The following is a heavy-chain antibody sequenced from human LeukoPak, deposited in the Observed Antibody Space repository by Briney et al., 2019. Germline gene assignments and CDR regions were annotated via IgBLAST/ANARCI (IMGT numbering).Heavy chain of an antibody. CDR2: ISRDGGST. V-gene: IGHV3-43*02. CDR3: AKDIAKMDSSSWYRSYYYYYGMDV. Sequence: GGSLRLSCAASGFTFDDYATHWVRQAPGKGLEWVSLISRDGGSTYYADSVKGRFTISRDNSKNSLYLQMNSLRTEDTALYYCAKDIAKMDSSSWYRSYYYYYGMDVWGQGTTVTVSS. J-gene: IGHJ6*02. D-gene: IGHD6-13*01. CDR1: GFTFDDYA.